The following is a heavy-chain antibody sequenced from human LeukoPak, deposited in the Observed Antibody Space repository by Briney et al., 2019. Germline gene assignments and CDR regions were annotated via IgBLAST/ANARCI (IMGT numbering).Heavy chain of an antibody. Sequence: ASVKVSCKASGYTFTGYYIHWVRQAPGQGLEWMGRINPNSGGTNYAQRFQGRVTMTRDTSISTAYMELSRLGSDDTAVYFCARDLGSTRGYWGQGTLVTVSS. CDR1: GYTFTGYY. CDR2: INPNSGGT. J-gene: IGHJ4*02. D-gene: IGHD2-2*01. V-gene: IGHV1-2*06. CDR3: ARDLGSTRGY.